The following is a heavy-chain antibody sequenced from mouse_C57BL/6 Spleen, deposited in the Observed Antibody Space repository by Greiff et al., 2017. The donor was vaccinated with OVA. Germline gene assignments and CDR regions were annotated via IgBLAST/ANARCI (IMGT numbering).Heavy chain of an antibody. Sequence: EVKVVESGGGLVQPGGSMKLSCVASGFTFSNYWMNWVRQSPEKGLEWVAQIRLKSDNYATHYAESVKGRFTISRDDSKSSVYLQMNNLRAEDTGIYYCTEDLESGFAYWGQGTLVTVSA. V-gene: IGHV6-3*01. J-gene: IGHJ3*01. CDR1: GFTFSNYW. CDR2: IRLKSDNYAT. CDR3: TEDLESGFAY.